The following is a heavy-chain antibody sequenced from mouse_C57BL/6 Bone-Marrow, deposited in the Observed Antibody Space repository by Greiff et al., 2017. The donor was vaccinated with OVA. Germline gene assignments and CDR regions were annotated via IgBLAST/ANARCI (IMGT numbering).Heavy chain of an antibody. CDR1: GYTFTSYG. CDR3: ARNRCYYAMDY. V-gene: IGHV1-81*01. CDR2: IYPRSGNT. Sequence: QVQLKESGAELARPGASVKLSCKASGYTFTSYGISWVKQRTGQGLEWIGEIYPRSGNTYYNEKFKGKATLTADKSSSTAYMELRSLTSEDSAVYFCARNRCYYAMDYWGQGTAVTVSS. J-gene: IGHJ4*01.